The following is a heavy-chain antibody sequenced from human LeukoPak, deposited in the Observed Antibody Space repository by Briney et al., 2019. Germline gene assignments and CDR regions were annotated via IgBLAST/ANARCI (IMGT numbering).Heavy chain of an antibody. J-gene: IGHJ6*02. CDR3: AKDQRQGTTSLRTYYYYGMDV. Sequence: GGSLRLSCAASGFTFSSYAMSWVRQAPGKGLEWVSAISGSGGSTYYADSVKGRFTISRDNSKNTLYLQMNSLRAEVTAVYYCAKDQRQGTTSLRTYYYYGMDVWGQGTTVTVSS. V-gene: IGHV3-23*01. CDR2: ISGSGGST. D-gene: IGHD1-1*01. CDR1: GFTFSSYA.